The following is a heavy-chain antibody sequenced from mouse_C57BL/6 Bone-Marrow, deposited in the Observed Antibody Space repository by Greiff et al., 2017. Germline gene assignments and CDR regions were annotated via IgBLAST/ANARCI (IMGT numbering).Heavy chain of an antibody. D-gene: IGHD2-4*01. CDR3: ARDYYDDYYAMDY. CDR2: SRNKANDYTT. V-gene: IGHV7-1*01. J-gene: IGHJ4*01. Sequence: DVHLVESGGGLVQSGRSLRLSCATSGFTFSDFYMEWVRQAPGKGLEWIAASRNKANDYTTEYSASVKGRFIVSRDTSQSILYLQMNALRAEDTAIYYCARDYYDDYYAMDYWGQGTSVTVSS. CDR1: GFTFSDFY.